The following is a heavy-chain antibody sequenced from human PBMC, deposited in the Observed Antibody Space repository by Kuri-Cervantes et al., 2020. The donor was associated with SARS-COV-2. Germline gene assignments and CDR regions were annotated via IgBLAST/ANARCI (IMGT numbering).Heavy chain of an antibody. V-gene: IGHV3-23*01. J-gene: IGHJ4*02. CDR1: GYKLDESA. Sequence: GGSLRLSCAASGYKLDESAIQRVRQPPGEGLEWVSAISGSGGSTYYADSVKGRFTISRDNSKNTLYLQMNSLRAEDTAVYYCAKATLPFDYWGQGTLVTVSS. D-gene: IGHD2-15*01. CDR2: ISGSGGST. CDR3: AKATLPFDY.